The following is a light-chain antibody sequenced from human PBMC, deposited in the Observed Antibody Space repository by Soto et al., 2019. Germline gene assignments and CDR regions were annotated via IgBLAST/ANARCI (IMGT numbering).Light chain of an antibody. CDR1: QGISTY. V-gene: IGKV1-39*01. CDR2: AAS. Sequence: DIQMTQSPSSLSASVGDRVTITCRASQGISTYLNWYQQKPGKAPKLLIYAASSLQSGVPSRFSGSGSETDFTLTISSLQPEDFATYYCQQSYSTPPITFGQGTRLEI. J-gene: IGKJ5*01. CDR3: QQSYSTPPIT.